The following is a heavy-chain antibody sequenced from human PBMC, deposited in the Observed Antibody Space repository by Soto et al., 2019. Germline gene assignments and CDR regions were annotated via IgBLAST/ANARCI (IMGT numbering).Heavy chain of an antibody. J-gene: IGHJ3*02. V-gene: IGHV3-30-3*01. CDR3: ARDVNYGDYFSYAFDM. CDR1: GFTFNNYA. D-gene: IGHD4-17*01. Sequence: QVQLVESGGGVVQPGRSLRLSCAASGFTFNNYAMHWVRQAPGKGLEWVAVTSFDGSKKYYADSVKGRFTISRDNSKNTLYLHMNNLGAEDTAVYYCARDVNYGDYFSYAFDMWGQGTMVTVSS. CDR2: TSFDGSKK.